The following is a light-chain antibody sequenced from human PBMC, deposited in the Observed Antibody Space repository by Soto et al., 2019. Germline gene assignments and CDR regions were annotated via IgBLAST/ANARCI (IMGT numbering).Light chain of an antibody. Sequence: IVLTQSPVTLSLSPGERATLSCRASQSISSTYLTWYHQRPGQAPRLLIYDASRRATGIPDRFSGSGSGTDFSLTISRLEPEDFAVYYCQHYDSARWTFGLGTKVDIK. CDR3: QHYDSARWT. CDR2: DAS. CDR1: QSISSTY. J-gene: IGKJ1*01. V-gene: IGKV3-20*01.